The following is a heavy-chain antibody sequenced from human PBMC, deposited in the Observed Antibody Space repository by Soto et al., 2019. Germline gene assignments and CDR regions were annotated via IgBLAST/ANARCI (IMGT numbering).Heavy chain of an antibody. CDR3: ARGPISSSWPSYYSYGMDV. Sequence: PSGTLSLTCAVYGGCFSGYEWSWFRQPPGKGLEWIGEINHSGSTNYNPSLKSRVTISVDTSKNQFSLKLSSVTAADTAVYYCARGPISSSWPSYYSYGMDVWAQATMVTLSS. V-gene: IGHV4-34*01. CDR2: INHSGST. D-gene: IGHD6-13*01. CDR1: GGCFSGYE. J-gene: IGHJ6*02.